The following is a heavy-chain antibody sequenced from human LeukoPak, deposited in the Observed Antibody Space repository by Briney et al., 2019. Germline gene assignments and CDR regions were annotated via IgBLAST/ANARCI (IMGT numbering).Heavy chain of an antibody. J-gene: IGHJ4*02. CDR1: GGSISSHY. V-gene: IGHV4-59*11. D-gene: IGHD1-26*01. Sequence: SETLSLTCTVSGGSISSHYWSWIRQPPGKGLEWIGCIYYSGSTNYNPSLKSRVTISVDTSKNQFSLKLSSVTAADTAVYYCARGIRVVGATIEYFDYWGQGTLVTVSS. CDR3: ARGIRVVGATIEYFDY. CDR2: IYYSGST.